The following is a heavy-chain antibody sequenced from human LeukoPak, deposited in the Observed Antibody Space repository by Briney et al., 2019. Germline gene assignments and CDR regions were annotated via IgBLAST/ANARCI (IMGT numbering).Heavy chain of an antibody. J-gene: IGHJ4*02. CDR1: GFTFSSYG. D-gene: IGHD1-26*01. CDR3: ARAPTSYYYFDY. Sequence: PGGSLRLSCAAPGFTFSSYGMHWVRQAPGKGLEWVAVIWYDGSNKYYADSVKGRFTISRDNSKNTLYLQMNSLRAEDTAVYYCARAPTSYYYFDYWGQGTLVTVSS. CDR2: IWYDGSNK. V-gene: IGHV3-33*01.